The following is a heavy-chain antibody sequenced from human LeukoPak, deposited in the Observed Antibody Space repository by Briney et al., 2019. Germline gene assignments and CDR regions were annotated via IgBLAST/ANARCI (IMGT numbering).Heavy chain of an antibody. CDR1: GYSFTCYY. D-gene: IGHD6-19*01. CDR3: AIGEYSSGWYFDY. V-gene: IGHV1-2*02. Sequence: ASVKVSCKASGYSFTCYYMHWVRQAPGQGLEWMGWINPNSGGTNYAQKFQGRVTMTRDTSISTAYMELSRLRSDDTAVFYCAIGEYSSGWYFDYWGQGTLVTVSS. CDR2: INPNSGGT. J-gene: IGHJ4*02.